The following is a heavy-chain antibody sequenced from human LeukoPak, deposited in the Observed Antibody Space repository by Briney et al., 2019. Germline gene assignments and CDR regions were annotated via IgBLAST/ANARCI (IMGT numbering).Heavy chain of an antibody. Sequence: GRSLRLSCGASGFTFSSYSMHWVRQAPGKGLEWMAVISHNGGIQYYADSVKGRFIISRDNSKKTLYLQMNSLRAEDTAVYYCASTPVAWTTRFDYWGQGTLATVSS. CDR1: GFTFSSYS. V-gene: IGHV3-30-3*01. CDR2: ISHNGGIQ. D-gene: IGHD6-19*01. CDR3: ASTPVAWTTRFDY. J-gene: IGHJ4*02.